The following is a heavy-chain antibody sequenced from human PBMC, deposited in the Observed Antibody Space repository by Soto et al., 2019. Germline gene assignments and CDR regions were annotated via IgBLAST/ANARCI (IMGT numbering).Heavy chain of an antibody. CDR3: ARSMSGAHDHY. CDR2: IYYSGST. D-gene: IGHD1-26*01. J-gene: IGHJ4*02. V-gene: IGHV4-30-4*01. Sequence: QVQLQESGPGLVKPSQTLSLTCTVSGGSITSGDYYWSWIRQPPGKGLEWIGYIYYSGSTYYTPSPKSRATISVDASKPQYTLKRSSVAVADKAGYDCARSMSGAHDHYWGQGTLVTVSP. CDR1: GGSITSGDYY.